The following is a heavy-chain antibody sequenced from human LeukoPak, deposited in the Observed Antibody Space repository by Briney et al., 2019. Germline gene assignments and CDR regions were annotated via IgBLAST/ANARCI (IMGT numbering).Heavy chain of an antibody. CDR2: INSDGSST. V-gene: IGHV3-74*01. CDR3: AKDYDSSGYYYVFGY. CDR1: GFTFSSYW. J-gene: IGHJ4*02. D-gene: IGHD3-22*01. Sequence: PGGSLRLSCAASGFTFSSYWMHWVRQAPGKGLVWVSRINSDGSSTSYADSVKGRFTISRDNAKNTLYLQMNSLRAEDTALYYCAKDYDSSGYYYVFGYWGQGTLVTVSS.